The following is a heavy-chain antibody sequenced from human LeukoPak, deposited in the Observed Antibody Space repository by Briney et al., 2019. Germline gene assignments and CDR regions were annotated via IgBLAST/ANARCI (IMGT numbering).Heavy chain of an antibody. CDR2: FSGSGGST. V-gene: IGHV3-23*01. D-gene: IGHD1-26*01. Sequence: GGSLRLSCAASGFIFSNYAMSWVRQAPGKGLQWVSAFSGSGGSTYYADSVKGRFTISRDNSKNTLYLRMNSLRAEDTAVYCCAKGQGWEHSYYYHYMDVWGKGTTVTISS. CDR3: AKGQGWEHSYYYHYMDV. J-gene: IGHJ6*03. CDR1: GFIFSNYA.